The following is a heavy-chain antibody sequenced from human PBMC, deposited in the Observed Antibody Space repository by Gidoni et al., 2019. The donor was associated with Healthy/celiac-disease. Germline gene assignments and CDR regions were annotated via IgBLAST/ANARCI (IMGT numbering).Heavy chain of an antibody. CDR2: ISYSGST. Sequence: QVQLQESGPGLVKPSETLSLTCPVSGGSVSSGSYYWSWIRQPPGKGLEWIGYISYSGSTNYNPSLKSRVTISVDTSKNQFSLKLSSVTAADTAVYYCAREGYSSGWYMDYWGQGTLVTVSS. V-gene: IGHV4-61*01. J-gene: IGHJ4*02. CDR1: GGSVSSGSYY. CDR3: AREGYSSGWYMDY. D-gene: IGHD6-19*01.